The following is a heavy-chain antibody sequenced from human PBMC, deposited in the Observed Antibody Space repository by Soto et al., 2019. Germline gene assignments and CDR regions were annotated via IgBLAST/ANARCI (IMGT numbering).Heavy chain of an antibody. J-gene: IGHJ3*02. CDR3: AISAAPDHYDAFDI. Sequence: SVKVSCKASGGTFSSYAISWVRQAPGQGLEWMGGIIPIFGTANYAQKFQGRVTITTDTSTSTAYMELRSLRSDDTAVYYCAISAAPDHYDAFDIWGQGTMVTVSS. V-gene: IGHV1-69*05. CDR2: IIPIFGTA. D-gene: IGHD6-13*01. CDR1: GGTFSSYA.